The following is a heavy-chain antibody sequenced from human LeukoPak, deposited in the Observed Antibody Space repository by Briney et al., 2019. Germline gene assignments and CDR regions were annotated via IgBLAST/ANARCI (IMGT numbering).Heavy chain of an antibody. CDR1: GFTFSSYS. D-gene: IGHD6-19*01. J-gene: IGHJ4*02. CDR3: ARIRYSSGMHELDY. Sequence: GGSLRLSCAASGFTFSSYSMNWVRQAPGKGLEWVSSISSSSSYIYYADSVKGRFTISRDNAKNSLYLQMNSLRAEDTAVYYCARIRYSSGMHELDYWGQGTLVTVSS. CDR2: ISSSSSYI. V-gene: IGHV3-21*01.